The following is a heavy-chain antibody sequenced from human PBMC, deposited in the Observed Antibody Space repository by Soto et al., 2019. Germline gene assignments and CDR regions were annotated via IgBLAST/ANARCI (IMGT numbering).Heavy chain of an antibody. J-gene: IGHJ6*02. V-gene: IGHV1-8*02. CDR3: ASSYSNYALIDYYYYGMDV. CDR2: MNPNSGNT. CDR1: GGTFSSYA. Sequence: GASVKVSCKASGGTFSSYAINWVRQATGQGLEWMGWMNPNSGNTGYAQKFQGRVTMTRNTSISTAYMELSSLRSEDTAVYYCASSYSNYALIDYYYYGMDVWGQGTTVTVSS. D-gene: IGHD4-4*01.